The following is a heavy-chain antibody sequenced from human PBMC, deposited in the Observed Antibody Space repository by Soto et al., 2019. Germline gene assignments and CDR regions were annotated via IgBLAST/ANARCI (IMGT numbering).Heavy chain of an antibody. CDR1: GFTFRNNV. Sequence: HPGGSLRLSCAASGFTFRNNVLSWVRQAPGKGLDWVSGITGSGRDTYYADSVKGRFAISRDNSKNMVFLQMNSLRAEDTALYYCAKNGLDNSPSAIDSWGPGTEVTVS. CDR2: ITGSGRDT. J-gene: IGHJ4*02. V-gene: IGHV3-23*01. D-gene: IGHD2-8*01. CDR3: AKNGLDNSPSAIDS.